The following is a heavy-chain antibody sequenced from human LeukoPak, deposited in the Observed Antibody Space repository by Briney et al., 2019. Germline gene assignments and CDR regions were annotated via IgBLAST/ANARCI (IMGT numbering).Heavy chain of an antibody. CDR2: IYYSGST. CDR1: GGSISSYY. CDR3: AFGYYGSGGTANWFDP. D-gene: IGHD3-10*01. Sequence: SETLSLTYTVSGGSISSYYWGWIRQPPGKGLEWIGSIYYSGSTYYNPSLKSRVTISVDTSKNQFSLKLSSVTAADTAVYYCAFGYYGSGGTANWFDPWGQGTLVTVSS. J-gene: IGHJ5*02. V-gene: IGHV4-39*01.